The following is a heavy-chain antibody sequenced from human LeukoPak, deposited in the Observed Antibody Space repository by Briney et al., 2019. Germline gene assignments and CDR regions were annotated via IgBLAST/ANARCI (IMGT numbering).Heavy chain of an antibody. CDR2: IHHSGST. J-gene: IGHJ5*02. D-gene: IGHD2-2*01. V-gene: IGHV4-38-2*01. CDR1: GYSISSGYY. Sequence: SETLSLTXAVSGYSISSGYYWGWIRHPPGKGLECIGSIHHSGSTYYNPSLKSRVTISVDTSKNQFSLKLSSVTAADTAVYYCARLEYQLLFNWFDPWGQGTLVTVSS. CDR3: ARLEYQLLFNWFDP.